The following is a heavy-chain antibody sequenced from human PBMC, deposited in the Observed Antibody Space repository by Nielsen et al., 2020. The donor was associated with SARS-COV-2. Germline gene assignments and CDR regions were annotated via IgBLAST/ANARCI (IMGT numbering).Heavy chain of an antibody. J-gene: IGHJ4*02. CDR1: GITFSNSS. CDR3: ARALERIAIDY. CDR2: ISSSSSYI. Sequence: GESLKISCAASGITFSNSSMNWVRQAPGKGLEWVSSISSSSSYIYYADSVKGRFTISRDNAKNSLSLQMNSLRAEDTAVYYCARALERIAIDYWGQGTLVTVSS. D-gene: IGHD1-1*01. V-gene: IGHV3-21*01.